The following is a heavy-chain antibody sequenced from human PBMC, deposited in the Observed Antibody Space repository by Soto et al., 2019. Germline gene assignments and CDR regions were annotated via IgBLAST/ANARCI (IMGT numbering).Heavy chain of an antibody. CDR1: GYTFTSYG. D-gene: IGHD3-10*01. V-gene: IGHV1-18*01. CDR3: ARETELLWFGELFPLFDY. J-gene: IGHJ4*02. CDR2: ISAYNGNT. Sequence: GASVKVSCKASGYTFTSYGISCVRQAPGQGLEWMGWISAYNGNTNYAQKLQGRVTMTTDTSTSTAYMELRSLRSDDTAVYYCARETELLWFGELFPLFDYWGQGSLVTVSS.